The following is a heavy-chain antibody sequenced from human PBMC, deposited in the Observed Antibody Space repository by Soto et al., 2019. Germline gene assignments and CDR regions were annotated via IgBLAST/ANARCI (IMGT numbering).Heavy chain of an antibody. CDR1: GFTVSNNY. J-gene: IGHJ4*02. CDR3: ATLPGGGGY. CDR2: IYSGGYT. V-gene: IGHV3-53*01. Sequence: EVQLVESGGGLIQPGGSLRLSCAVSGFTVSNNYMSWVRQAPGKGLEGVSVIYSGGYTAYGDSVKGRFTISRDNSKNILFFQRKTLGADDSAVYSGATLPGGGGYWGQGTLVTVSS. D-gene: IGHD3-10*01.